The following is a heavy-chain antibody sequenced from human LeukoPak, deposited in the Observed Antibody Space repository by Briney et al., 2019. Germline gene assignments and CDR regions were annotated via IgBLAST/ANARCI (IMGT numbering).Heavy chain of an antibody. V-gene: IGHV3-23*01. CDR2: ISGIGGST. D-gene: IGHD2-2*01. CDR3: AKSSTSSGSYYYYYSYMDV. J-gene: IGHJ6*03. Sequence: GRSLRLSCAASGFTFSNYVMSWVRQPPGEWLEWVSAISGIGGSTYYAGSVKGLFIISRDTSKSTLLLQMNSLRAEDTAVYYCAKSSTSSGSYYYYYSYMDVWGKETTVTVSS. CDR1: GFTFSNYV.